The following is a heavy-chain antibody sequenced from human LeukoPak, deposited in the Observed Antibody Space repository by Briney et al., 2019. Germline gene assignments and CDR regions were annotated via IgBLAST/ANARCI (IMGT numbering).Heavy chain of an antibody. CDR2: INREGSTK. CDR3: ARDKKSGESSEIDY. V-gene: IGHV3-74*03. CDR1: GFTCSNNG. Sequence: GGSLRRSCAPSGFTCSNNGLHWVRHAPGKGRLWVSRINREGSTKKYADSVKGRLTVSRDNAKKTLNLKMNGLRAEDTAVYYCARDKKSGESSEIDYWGQGTLVTVSS. J-gene: IGHJ4*02. D-gene: IGHD3-10*01.